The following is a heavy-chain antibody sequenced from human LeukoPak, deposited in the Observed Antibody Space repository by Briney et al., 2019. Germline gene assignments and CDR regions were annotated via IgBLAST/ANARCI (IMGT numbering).Heavy chain of an antibody. CDR2: ISYHGRDQ. Sequence: GGSLRLSCVASEFTISNYWMHWVRQAPGKGLDWVAVISYHGRDQFYADSVKGRFTISRDSSKDTLYLQMNSLRTEDTAVYYYVRQDCSGGSCYLDYWGQGTLVTVSS. J-gene: IGHJ4*02. D-gene: IGHD2-15*01. V-gene: IGHV3-30*03. CDR3: VRQDCSGGSCYLDY. CDR1: EFTISNYW.